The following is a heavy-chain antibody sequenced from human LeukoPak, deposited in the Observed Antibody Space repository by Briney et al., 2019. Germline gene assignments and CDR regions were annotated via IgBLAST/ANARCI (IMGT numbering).Heavy chain of an antibody. Sequence: PSETLSLTCTDSGASINSSSYYWGWIRQPPGKGLEWLGSIYYSGSTYYNPSLKSLVTISVDTSKNQFSLKLSSVTAADTAVYYCATRPPYCSSTSCPFDYWGQGTLVTVSS. D-gene: IGHD2-2*01. CDR2: IYYSGST. V-gene: IGHV4-39*01. CDR3: ATRPPYCSSTSCPFDY. J-gene: IGHJ4*02. CDR1: GASINSSSYY.